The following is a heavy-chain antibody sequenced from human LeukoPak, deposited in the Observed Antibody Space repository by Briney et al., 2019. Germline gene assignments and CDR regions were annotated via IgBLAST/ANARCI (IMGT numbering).Heavy chain of an antibody. V-gene: IGHV3-21*01. D-gene: IGHD3-10*01. CDR3: ARVGTGGPRGPSDY. J-gene: IGHJ4*02. CDR1: GFNFRTYT. Sequence: GGSLRLSCAASGFNFRTYTMNGVRQAPAKGLEWVSTINRSSSYIYYADSVKGRFTISRDNAKNSLSLQMNSVRAEDTAVFYCARVGTGGPRGPSDYWGQGTLVTVSP. CDR2: INRSSSYI.